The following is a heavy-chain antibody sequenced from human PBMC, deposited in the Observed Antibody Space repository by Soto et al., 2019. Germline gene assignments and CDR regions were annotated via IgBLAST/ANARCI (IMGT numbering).Heavy chain of an antibody. CDR3: ARDDSAPQWPTFDS. CDR2: IWPDGNNK. J-gene: IGHJ4*02. CDR1: GFKFSDYG. Sequence: QVQLVESGGGVVQPGRSLRLSCAASGFKFSDYGIHWVRQAPGKGLEWVALIWPDGNNKYYADSVKGRFTISRDNAKNTLYLQLNSLRADDTAMYYCARDDSAPQWPTFDSWGQGPLVTVSS. V-gene: IGHV3-33*01. D-gene: IGHD6-19*01.